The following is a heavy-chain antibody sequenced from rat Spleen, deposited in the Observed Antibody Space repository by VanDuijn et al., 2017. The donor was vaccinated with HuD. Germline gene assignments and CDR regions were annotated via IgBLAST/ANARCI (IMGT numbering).Heavy chain of an antibody. CDR3: ARWGYGSYVMDA. D-gene: IGHD1-3*01. CDR1: GFTFSDFY. J-gene: IGHJ4*01. Sequence: EVQLVESDGGLVQPGRSLKLSCAASGFTFSDFYMAWVRQAPTTGLEWVATISYGDSSGHSSTYYRDSVKGRFTISRDNAKSTLYLQMDSLRSEDTATYYCARWGYGSYVMDAWGQGASVTVFS. CDR2: ISYGDSSGHSST. V-gene: IGHV5-29*01.